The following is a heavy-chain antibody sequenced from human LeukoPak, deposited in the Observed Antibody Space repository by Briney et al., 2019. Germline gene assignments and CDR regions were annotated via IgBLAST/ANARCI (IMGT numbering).Heavy chain of an antibody. CDR3: ARGSGEYSYGWEPRVFDY. CDR2: IYHSGST. V-gene: IGHV4-4*02. D-gene: IGHD5-18*01. Sequence: IPSETLSLTCAVSGGSISSSNWWSWVRQPPGKGLEWIGEIYHSGSTNYNPSLKSRVTISVDKSKNQFSLKLSSVTAADTAVYYCARGSGEYSYGWEPRVFDYWGQGTLVTVSS. CDR1: GGSISSSNW. J-gene: IGHJ4*02.